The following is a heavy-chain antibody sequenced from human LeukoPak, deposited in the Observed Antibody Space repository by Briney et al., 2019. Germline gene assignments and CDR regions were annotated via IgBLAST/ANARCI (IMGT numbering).Heavy chain of an antibody. CDR1: DDSIGDYY. D-gene: IGHD3-16*01. CDR2: FHDSGTS. V-gene: IGHV4-59*01. CDR3: TRGAGWLIDY. Sequence: SETLSLTCTVSDDSIGDYYRGWIRQPPGKGLEWIGYFHDSGTSTYNPSLKSRVTISADTSKNQFSLKLNSLTTADTAVYYCTRGAGWLIDYWGQGILVTVSS. J-gene: IGHJ4*02.